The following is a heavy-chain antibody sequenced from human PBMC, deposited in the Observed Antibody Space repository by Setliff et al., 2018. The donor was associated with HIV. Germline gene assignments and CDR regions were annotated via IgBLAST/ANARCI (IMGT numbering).Heavy chain of an antibody. CDR2: VHYNGNDK. Sequence: LKISCATSGFTLSTYGMHWVRQAPGKGLEWVARVHYNGNDKFYVDSVKGRFTISRDNSENTLYLQMDGLRAEDTAVYYCAKDKGGYNWNYFDYWGPGTQVTVSS. V-gene: IGHV3-30*02. J-gene: IGHJ4*02. D-gene: IGHD1-20*01. CDR1: GFTLSTYG. CDR3: AKDKGGYNWNYFDY.